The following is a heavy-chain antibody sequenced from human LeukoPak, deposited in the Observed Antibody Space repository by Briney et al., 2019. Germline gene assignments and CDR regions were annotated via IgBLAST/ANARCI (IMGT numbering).Heavy chain of an antibody. J-gene: IGHJ3*02. Sequence: GGSLRLSCAASNFSVSSNYMSWVRQAPGKGLEWVSVIYSGYSTYYADSVKGRFTISRDNSKNTLYLQMNSVRAEDTAVYYCARDRFGYCSGGSCPNDAFDIWGQGTMVTVSS. CDR3: ARDRFGYCSGGSCPNDAFDI. CDR2: IYSGYST. CDR1: NFSVSSNY. V-gene: IGHV3-53*01. D-gene: IGHD2-15*01.